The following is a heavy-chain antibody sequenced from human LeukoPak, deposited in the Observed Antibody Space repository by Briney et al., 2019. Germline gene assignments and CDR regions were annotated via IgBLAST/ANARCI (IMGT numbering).Heavy chain of an antibody. V-gene: IGHV1-2*02. D-gene: IGHD5-18*01. CDR1: GYTLTGYY. J-gene: IGHJ3*02. CDR3: ARDTAYTAMASDDAFDI. CDR2: INPNSGGT. Sequence: ASVKVSCKASGYTLTGYYMHWVRQAPGQGLEWMGWINPNSGGTNYAQKFQGRVTMTRDTSISTAYMELSRLRSDDTAVYYCARDTAYTAMASDDAFDIWGQGTMVTVSS.